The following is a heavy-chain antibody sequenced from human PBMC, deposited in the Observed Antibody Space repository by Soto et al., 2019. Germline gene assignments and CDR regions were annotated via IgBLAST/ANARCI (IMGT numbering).Heavy chain of an antibody. CDR3: ARGSVGATRFDY. V-gene: IGHV1-69*02. Sequence: QVQLVQSGAEVKKPGSSVKVSCKASGGTFSSYTISWVRQAPGQGLEWMGRIIPILGIANYAQKFQGRVTITADNATSTAYMELSSLRSEDTAVYYCARGSVGATRFDYWGQGTLVTVSS. CDR2: IIPILGIA. CDR1: GGTFSSYT. J-gene: IGHJ4*02. D-gene: IGHD1-26*01.